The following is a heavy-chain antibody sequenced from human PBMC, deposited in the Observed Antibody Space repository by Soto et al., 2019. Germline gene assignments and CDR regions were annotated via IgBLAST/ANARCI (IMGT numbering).Heavy chain of an antibody. D-gene: IGHD6-13*01. CDR1: GYTFTGYY. Sequence: GASVKVSCKASGYTFTGYYMHWVRQAPGQGLEWMGWINPNSGGTNYAQKFQGWVTMTRDTSISTAYMELSRLRSDDTAVYYCARDLPASSSWYGSSGERFDYWGQGTKVTSPQ. CDR2: INPNSGGT. CDR3: ARDLPASSSWYGSSGERFDY. V-gene: IGHV1-2*04. J-gene: IGHJ4*02.